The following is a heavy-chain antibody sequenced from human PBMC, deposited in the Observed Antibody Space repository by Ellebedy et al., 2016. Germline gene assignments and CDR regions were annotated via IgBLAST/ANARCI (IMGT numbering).Heavy chain of an antibody. CDR3: ARDRITMIVVVIRNPNDAFDI. V-gene: IGHV1-18*01. D-gene: IGHD3-22*01. CDR2: ISAYNGNT. CDR1: GYTFTSYD. J-gene: IGHJ3*02. Sequence: ASVKVSCKASGYTFTSYDINWVRQAPGQGLEWTGWISAYNGNTNYAQKLQGRVTMTTDTSTSTAYMELRSLRSDDTAVYYCARDRITMIVVVIRNPNDAFDIWGQGTMVTVSS.